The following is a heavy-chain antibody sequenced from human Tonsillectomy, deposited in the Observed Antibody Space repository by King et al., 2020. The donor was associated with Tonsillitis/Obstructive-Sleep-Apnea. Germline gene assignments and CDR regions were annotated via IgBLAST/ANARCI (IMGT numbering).Heavy chain of an antibody. CDR2: ISYDGSNK. D-gene: IGHD3-16*02. V-gene: IGHV3-30*04. Sequence: VQLVESGGGVVQPGRSLRLSCAASGFTFSSYAMHWVRQAPGKGLEWVAVISYDGSNKYYADSVKGRFTISRDNSKNTLYLQMNSPRAEDTAVYYCARVHNRGPGPHSYYYGMDVWGQGTTVTVSS. CDR1: GFTFSSYA. J-gene: IGHJ6*02. CDR3: ARVHNRGPGPHSYYYGMDV.